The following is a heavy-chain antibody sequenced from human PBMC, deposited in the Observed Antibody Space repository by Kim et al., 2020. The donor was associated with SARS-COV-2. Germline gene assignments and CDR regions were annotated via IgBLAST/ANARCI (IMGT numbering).Heavy chain of an antibody. V-gene: IGHV4-30-4*01. J-gene: IGHJ3*02. CDR1: GGSISSGDYY. Sequence: SETLSLTCTVSGGSISSGDYYWSWIRQPPGKGLEWIGYIYYSGSTYYNPSLKSRVTISVDTSKNQFSLKLSSVTAADTAVYYCARVPGEVTIFGVVIISNAFDIWGQGTMVTVSS. D-gene: IGHD3-3*01. CDR3: ARVPGEVTIFGVVIISNAFDI. CDR2: IYYSGST.